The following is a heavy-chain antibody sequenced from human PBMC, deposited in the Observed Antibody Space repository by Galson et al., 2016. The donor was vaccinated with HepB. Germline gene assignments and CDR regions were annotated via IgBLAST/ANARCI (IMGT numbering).Heavy chain of an antibody. CDR3: VKASTYDISKGLDGMDV. CDR2: ISYDGRSK. V-gene: IGHV3-30*18. D-gene: IGHD3-9*01. CDR1: GFTFSRFG. Sequence: LRHSCAASGFTFSRFGMHWVRQAPCKGLEWVGVISYDGRSKYHADSVKGRFTISRDNSQNKLYLHMNSMRAEDTAMYYCVKASTYDISKGLDGMDVWGQGTTVTVSS. J-gene: IGHJ6*02.